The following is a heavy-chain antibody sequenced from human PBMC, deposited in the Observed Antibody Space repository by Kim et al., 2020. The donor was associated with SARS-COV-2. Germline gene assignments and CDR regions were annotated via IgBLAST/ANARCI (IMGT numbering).Heavy chain of an antibody. CDR1: GFTFHNHA. J-gene: IGHJ6*02. V-gene: IGHV3-9*01. CDR2: TIWNGGGT. Sequence: GGSLRLSCVVSGFTFHNHAMHWVRQAPGKGLEWVAGTIWNGGGTGYADSVRGRFTISRDIAETSLYLQMNSLRTEDTALYFCVKDVLAVGADVWGQGTTVTVSS. D-gene: IGHD1-26*01. CDR3: VKDVLAVGADV.